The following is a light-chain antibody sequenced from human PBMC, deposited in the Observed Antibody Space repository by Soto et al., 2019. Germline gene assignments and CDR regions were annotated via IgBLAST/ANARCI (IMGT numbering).Light chain of an antibody. CDR3: GADHGSGSNFVYLE. V-gene: IGLV9-49*01. CDR1: SGYSNYK. J-gene: IGLJ2*01. CDR2: VGTGGIVG. Sequence: QAVVTQPPSASASLGASVTLTCTLSSGYSNYKVDWYQQRPGKGPRFVMRVGTGGIVGSKGDGIPDRFSVLGSGLNRYLTIKNIQEEDESDYHCGADHGSGSNFVYLEFGGGTKLTVL.